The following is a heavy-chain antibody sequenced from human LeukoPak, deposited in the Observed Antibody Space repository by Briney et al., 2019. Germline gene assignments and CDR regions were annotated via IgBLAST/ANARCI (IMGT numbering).Heavy chain of an antibody. V-gene: IGHV1-2*02. CDR3: ASFRFKYSSSGHWFDP. CDR1: GYTFTGYY. Sequence: GASVNVSCKASGYTFTGYYMHWVRQAPGQGLEWMGWINPNSGGTNYAQKFQGRVTMTRDTSISTAYMELSRLRSDDTAVYYCASFRFKYSSSGHWFDPWGQGTLVTVSS. CDR2: INPNSGGT. J-gene: IGHJ5*02. D-gene: IGHD6-6*01.